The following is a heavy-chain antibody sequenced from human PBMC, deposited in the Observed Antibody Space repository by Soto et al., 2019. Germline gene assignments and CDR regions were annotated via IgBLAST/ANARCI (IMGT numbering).Heavy chain of an antibody. CDR2: INWNSGSI. Sequence: GGSLRFSCAASAFTFDDYAMHWVRQVPGTGLEWVSGINWNSGSIGYAESVKVRFAISRDNAKISLHLQMNSLGSENTAFYYCVKDESINWYSGHFRHWGQGTLVTVSS. CDR1: AFTFDDYA. D-gene: IGHD6-13*01. V-gene: IGHV3-9*01. CDR3: VKDESINWYSGHFRH. J-gene: IGHJ1*01.